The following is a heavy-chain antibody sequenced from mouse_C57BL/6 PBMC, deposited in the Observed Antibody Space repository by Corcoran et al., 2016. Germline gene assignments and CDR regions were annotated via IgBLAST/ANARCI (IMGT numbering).Heavy chain of an antibody. J-gene: IGHJ1*03. CDR1: GYTFTDYY. Sequence: EVQLQQSGPELVKPGASVKISCKASGYTFTDYYMNWVKQSHGKSLEWIGDINPNNGGTSYNQKFKGKATLTVDKSSSTAYMELRSLTSEDSAVYYCARDWNYGSSFHWSFDVWGTGTTVTVSS. D-gene: IGHD1-1*01. CDR2: INPNNGGT. CDR3: ARDWNYGSSFHWSFDV. V-gene: IGHV1-26*01.